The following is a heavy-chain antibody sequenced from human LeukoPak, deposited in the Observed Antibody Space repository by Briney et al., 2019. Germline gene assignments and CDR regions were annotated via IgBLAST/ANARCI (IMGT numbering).Heavy chain of an antibody. D-gene: IGHD2-2*01. J-gene: IGHJ3*02. CDR1: GGTFSSYA. Sequence: SVKVSCKASGGTFSSYAISWVRQAPGQGLEWMGRVIPIFGTANYAQKFQGRVTITTDESTSTAYMELSSLRSEDTAVYYCAREPYQLHGDAFDIWGQGTMVTVSS. CDR3: AREPYQLHGDAFDI. V-gene: IGHV1-69*05. CDR2: VIPIFGTA.